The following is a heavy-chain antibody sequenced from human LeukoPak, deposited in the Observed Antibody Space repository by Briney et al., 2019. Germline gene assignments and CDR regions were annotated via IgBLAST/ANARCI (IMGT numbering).Heavy chain of an antibody. CDR2: ITRDGSYA. D-gene: IGHD5-24*01. Sequence: GGSLRLSCAASGFAFSNYWMHWVRQVPGKGLVWVSRITRDGSYANYADSVKGRFTFSRDNARNTLYLQMNNLRAEDTAVYYCARDGDGYNFDFWGQGALVTVSS. V-gene: IGHV3-74*01. CDR3: ARDGDGYNFDF. CDR1: GFAFSNYW. J-gene: IGHJ4*02.